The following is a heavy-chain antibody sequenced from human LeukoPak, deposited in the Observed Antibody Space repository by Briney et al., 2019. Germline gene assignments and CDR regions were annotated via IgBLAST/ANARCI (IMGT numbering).Heavy chain of an antibody. CDR1: GYSFSIYG. J-gene: IGHJ4*02. Sequence: AASVQVSCKASGYSFSIYGITWARQAPGQGREYLGWISASDGTTNYAQKVQDRVTMTTDTSTSTAYLELRSLGSEDTAVYYCARCGAAVTTHFSHWGQGTLVTVSS. CDR3: ARCGAAVTTHFSH. CDR2: ISASDGTT. D-gene: IGHD4-17*01. V-gene: IGHV1-18*01.